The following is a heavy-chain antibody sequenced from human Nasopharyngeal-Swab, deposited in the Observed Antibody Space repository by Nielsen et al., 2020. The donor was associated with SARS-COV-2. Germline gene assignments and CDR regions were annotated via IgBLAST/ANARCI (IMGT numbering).Heavy chain of an antibody. V-gene: IGHV5-51*01. Sequence: GESLKISCKSSGYSFTNYWIGWVRQMPGTGLEWMGLIQPFDSSIRYIPSFQGQVTISVDKSLSTTYLQWSNLKASDAATYYCARRGDCNGHPCYSDYWGQGTLVTVSS. D-gene: IGHD2-21*02. CDR1: GYSFTNYW. J-gene: IGHJ4*02. CDR2: IQPFDSSI. CDR3: ARRGDCNGHPCYSDY.